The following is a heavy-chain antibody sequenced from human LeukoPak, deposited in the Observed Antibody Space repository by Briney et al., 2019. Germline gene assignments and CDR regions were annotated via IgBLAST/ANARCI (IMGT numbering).Heavy chain of an antibody. CDR2: IVVGSGNT. V-gene: IGHV1-58*02. CDR1: GFTFTSSA. Sequence: SVKVSCKASGFTFTSSAMQWVRQARGQRLECIGWIVVGSGNTNYAQKYQERVTITRDMSTSTAYMELSSLRSEDTAVYYCAARSIVVVAPYWYFDLWGRGTLVTVSS. D-gene: IGHD3-22*01. CDR3: AARSIVVVAPYWYFDL. J-gene: IGHJ2*01.